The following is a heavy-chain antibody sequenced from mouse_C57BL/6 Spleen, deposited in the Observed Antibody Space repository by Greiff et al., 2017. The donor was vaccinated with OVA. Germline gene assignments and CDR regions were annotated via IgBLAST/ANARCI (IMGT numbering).Heavy chain of an antibody. Sequence: QVQLQQSGAELVRPGTSVKVSCKASGYAFTNYLIEWVKQRPGQGLEWIGEINPGGGGTNYNEKFKGKATLTAYKSSSTAYMQLSSLTSEDAAVYFCARYGSSYWYFDVWGTGTTVTVSS. V-gene: IGHV1-54*01. CDR1: GYAFTNYL. J-gene: IGHJ1*03. D-gene: IGHD1-1*01. CDR2: INPGGGGT. CDR3: ARYGSSYWYFDV.